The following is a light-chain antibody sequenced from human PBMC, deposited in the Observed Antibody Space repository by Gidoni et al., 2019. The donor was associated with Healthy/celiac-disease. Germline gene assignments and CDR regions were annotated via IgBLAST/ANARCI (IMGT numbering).Light chain of an antibody. Sequence: EILLTQSPATLSLSPGERATLSCRASQSVSSYLAWYQQKPGQYPRLLIYDASNRANGIPARFSGSGSGTDFTLTISSLEPEDFAVYYCQQRSNWPWTFGQGTKVEIK. CDR3: QQRSNWPWT. CDR2: DAS. J-gene: IGKJ1*01. V-gene: IGKV3-11*01. CDR1: QSVSSY.